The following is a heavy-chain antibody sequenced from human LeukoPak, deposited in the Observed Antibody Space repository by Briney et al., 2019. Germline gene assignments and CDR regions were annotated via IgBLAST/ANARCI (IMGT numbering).Heavy chain of an antibody. V-gene: IGHV3-7*01. Sequence: GGSLRLSCAACGFTFSSYWMSWVRQAPGKGLEWVANIKKDGSEKYYVDSVKGRFTISRDNAKNSLYLQMNSLRAEDTAVYYCAANWGPDYWGQGTLVTVSS. CDR3: AANWGPDY. D-gene: IGHD7-27*01. CDR2: IKKDGSEK. CDR1: GFTFSSYW. J-gene: IGHJ4*02.